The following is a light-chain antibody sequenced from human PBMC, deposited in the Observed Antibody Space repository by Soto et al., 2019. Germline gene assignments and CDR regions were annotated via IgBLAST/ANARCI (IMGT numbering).Light chain of an antibody. J-gene: IGKJ1*01. Sequence: DIQMTQSPSTLSASVGDRVTVTCRASQSIDKWLAWYQQKPGKAPKLLMYKASLLQSGIPSRFSGSGSGTEFTLTISRLQSDDVASYYCQQYSKYPWTVGQGTKVEV. V-gene: IGKV1-5*03. CDR1: QSIDKW. CDR2: KAS. CDR3: QQYSKYPWT.